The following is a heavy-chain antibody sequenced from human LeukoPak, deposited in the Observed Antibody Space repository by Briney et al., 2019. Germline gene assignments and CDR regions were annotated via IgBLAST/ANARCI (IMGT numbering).Heavy chain of an antibody. CDR3: ARVKAVAGFDY. D-gene: IGHD6-19*01. Sequence: GGSLRLSCAASGFTFSDFAMHWVRQAPGKGLEWVAFIRYDESVKNYADSVKGRFTISRDNSKNTLYLQMNSLRAEDTAVYYCARVKAVAGFDYWGQGTLVTASS. CDR1: GFTFSDFA. J-gene: IGHJ4*02. CDR2: IRYDESVK. V-gene: IGHV3-30*02.